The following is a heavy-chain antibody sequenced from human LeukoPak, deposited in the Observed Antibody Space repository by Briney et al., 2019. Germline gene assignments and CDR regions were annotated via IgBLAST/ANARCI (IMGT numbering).Heavy chain of an antibody. Sequence: GGSLRLSCAASGSTFSSYSMNWVRQAPGKGLEWVSSISSSSSYIYYADSVKGRFTISRDNAKNSLYLQMNSLRAEDTAVYYCARGGAMVSPDYWGQGTPVTVSS. CDR2: ISSSSSYI. D-gene: IGHD5-18*01. CDR3: ARGGAMVSPDY. V-gene: IGHV3-21*01. J-gene: IGHJ4*02. CDR1: GSTFSSYS.